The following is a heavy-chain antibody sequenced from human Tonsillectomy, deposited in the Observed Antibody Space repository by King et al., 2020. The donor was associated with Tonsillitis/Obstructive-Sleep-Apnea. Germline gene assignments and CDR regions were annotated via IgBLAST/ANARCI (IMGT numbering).Heavy chain of an antibody. D-gene: IGHD2-2*01. CDR1: GGTFSSYA. V-gene: IGHV1-69*12. Sequence: VQLVQSGAEVKKPGSSVKVSCKASGGTFSSYAISWVRQAPGQGLEWMGGIIPIFGTANNAQKFQGRGTITADESTSTAYMELSSLRSEDTAVYYCARVAGYCSSTSCYGGLDSWGQGTLVTVSS. J-gene: IGHJ4*02. CDR2: IIPIFGTA. CDR3: ARVAGYCSSTSCYGGLDS.